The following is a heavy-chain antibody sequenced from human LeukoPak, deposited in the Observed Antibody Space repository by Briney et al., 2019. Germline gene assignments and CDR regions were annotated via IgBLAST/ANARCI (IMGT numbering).Heavy chain of an antibody. CDR1: GASMSNSF. Sequence: SETLSLTCTVSGASMSNSFWSWIRQPAGKGLEWIGRIYSSGRTNYNPSLKSRVTLSIDSSNNQFSLKLTSVTAADTASYYCARAPAGCGGTCSFDYWGQGTLVTVSS. CDR2: IYSSGRT. J-gene: IGHJ4*02. V-gene: IGHV4-4*07. CDR3: ARAPAGCGGTCSFDY. D-gene: IGHD2-15*01.